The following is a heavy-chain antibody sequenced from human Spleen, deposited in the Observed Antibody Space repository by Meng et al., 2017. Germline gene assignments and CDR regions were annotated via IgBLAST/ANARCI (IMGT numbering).Heavy chain of an antibody. J-gene: IGHJ5*02. CDR1: AGSISSSNYY. CDR3: ARRGLVVAAS. Sequence: QPQLQESGPGLVKPSETLALTRTVSAGSISSSNYYWAWIRQPPGMGLEWIGSIYHGGTTYYNPSLESRVTISVDTSKNQFSLKLTSVTAADTAMYYCARRGLVVAASWGQGTLVTVSS. V-gene: IGHV4-39*01. D-gene: IGHD2-15*01. CDR2: IYHGGTT.